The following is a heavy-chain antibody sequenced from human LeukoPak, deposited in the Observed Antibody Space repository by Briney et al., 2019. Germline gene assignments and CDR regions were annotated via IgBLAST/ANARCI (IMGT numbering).Heavy chain of an antibody. Sequence: GGSLRLSCAASGFPFSSYFMNWVRQAPGKGLEWVSSISGSSSYIYDADSVKGRFTISRDNAKNSLYLQMNSPRAEDTAVYYCARGRTHADAFDIWGQGTMVTVSS. CDR3: ARGRTHADAFDI. CDR2: ISGSSSYI. CDR1: GFPFSSYF. V-gene: IGHV3-21*01. J-gene: IGHJ3*02.